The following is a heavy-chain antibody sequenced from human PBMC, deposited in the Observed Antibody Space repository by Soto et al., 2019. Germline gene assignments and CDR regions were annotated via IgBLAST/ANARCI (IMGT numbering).Heavy chain of an antibody. CDR1: GGTFSSYA. V-gene: IGHV1-69*06. CDR2: IIPTFGTA. J-gene: IGHJ2*01. D-gene: IGHD3-22*01. Sequence: SVKVSCKASGGTFSSYAISWVRQAPVQGLEWMGGIIPTFGTANYAQKFQGRVTITADKSTSTAYMELSSLRSEDTAVYYCARRGSSGYRYWYFDLWGRGTLVTVSS. CDR3: ARRGSSGYRYWYFDL.